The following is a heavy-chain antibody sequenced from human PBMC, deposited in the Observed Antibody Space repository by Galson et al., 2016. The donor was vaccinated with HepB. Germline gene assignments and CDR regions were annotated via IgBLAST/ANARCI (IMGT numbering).Heavy chain of an antibody. D-gene: IGHD3-10*01. CDR2: IYWDDNK. V-gene: IGHV2-5*02. CDR3: VHRGGITFDY. J-gene: IGHJ4*02. CDR1: GFSLTTRGVG. Sequence: PALVKPTQTLTLTCTFSGFSLTTRGVGVGWIRQPPGKALEWLAFIYWDDNKRYSPSLKSRLTITKDTSKNQVVLTLTNMDPVDTATYYCVHRGGITFDYWGQGTLVTVAS.